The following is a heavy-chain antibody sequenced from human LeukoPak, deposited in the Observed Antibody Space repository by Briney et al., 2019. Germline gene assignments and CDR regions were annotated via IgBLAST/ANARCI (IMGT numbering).Heavy chain of an antibody. Sequence: ASVKVSFKASGYTFTNYDINWLRQATGQGVEWMGWMNPNSGDTDYAQKFQGRVTLTRNTSINTAYMELSSLRSEDTAVYYCAREAYSSSSGPRGNWFDPWGQGTLVTVSS. J-gene: IGHJ5*02. V-gene: IGHV1-8*01. D-gene: IGHD6-6*01. CDR2: MNPNSGDT. CDR1: GYTFTNYD. CDR3: AREAYSSSSGPRGNWFDP.